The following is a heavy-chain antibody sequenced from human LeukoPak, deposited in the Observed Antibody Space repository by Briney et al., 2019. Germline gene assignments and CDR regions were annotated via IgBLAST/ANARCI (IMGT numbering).Heavy chain of an antibody. J-gene: IGHJ4*02. CDR1: GFTSSSYG. D-gene: IGHD1-26*01. CDR3: ASFIVGATDY. CDR2: IWYDGSNK. Sequence: GGSLRLSCAASGFTSSSYGMHWVRQAPGKGLEWVAVIWYDGSNKYYADSVKGRFTISRDNSKNTLYLQMNSLRAEDTAVYYCASFIVGATDYWGQGTLVTVSS. V-gene: IGHV3-33*01.